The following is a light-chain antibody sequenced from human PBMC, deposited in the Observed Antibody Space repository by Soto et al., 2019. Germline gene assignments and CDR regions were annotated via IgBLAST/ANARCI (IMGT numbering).Light chain of an antibody. V-gene: IGLV1-44*01. CDR2: ATS. J-gene: IGLJ1*01. Sequence: QSVLTQPPSASGTPGQSVTISCSGSSSNIATNTVYWYQQLPGTAPTLLIYATSQRPSGVPDRLSGSKSGASASLAISGLQSGDESDYYCASWYDSLNSYVFGTGTKLTVL. CDR1: SSNIATNT. CDR3: ASWYDSLNSYV.